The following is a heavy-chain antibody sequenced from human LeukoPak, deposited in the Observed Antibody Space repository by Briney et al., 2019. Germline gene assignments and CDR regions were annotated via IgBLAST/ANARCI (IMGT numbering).Heavy chain of an antibody. CDR1: GFSVSSFG. CDR3: AQGYSSGWYPY. D-gene: IGHD6-19*01. V-gene: IGHV3-23*01. CDR2: ISVEGATP. J-gene: IGHJ4*02. Sequence: GGSLRLSCGVSGFSVSSFGMSWVPQAPGKGLEWSSAISVEGATPYYADSVKGRFIISRDNSKNTLYLQLGSLRAEDTVIYYCAQGYSSGWYPYWGQGYPVSVSS.